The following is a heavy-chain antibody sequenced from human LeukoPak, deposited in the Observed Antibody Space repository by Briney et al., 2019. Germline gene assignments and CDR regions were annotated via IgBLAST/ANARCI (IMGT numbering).Heavy chain of an antibody. J-gene: IGHJ4*02. D-gene: IGHD1-26*01. CDR3: ARTDIPDYSGSYDI. Sequence: SETLSLTCAVYGGSFRGYYWSWIRRPPGKGLEWIGEINHSRSTNYNPSLKSRVTISADTSKNQFSLKLSSVTAADTAVYYCARTDIPDYSGSYDIWGQGTLVTVSS. V-gene: IGHV4-34*01. CDR1: GGSFRGYY. CDR2: INHSRST.